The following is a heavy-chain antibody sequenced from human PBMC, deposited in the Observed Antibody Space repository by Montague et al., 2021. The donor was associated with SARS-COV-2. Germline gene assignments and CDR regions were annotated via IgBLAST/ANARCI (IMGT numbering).Heavy chain of an antibody. D-gene: IGHD1-1*01. CDR2: IYFSGST. CDR3: TRLSLGWNTD. Sequence: SETLSLTCTVSGDSMTDSYWSWIRQPPGKGLEYIGYIYFSGSTNHNPSLKSRLTISVDTSKNQFSLKLSSVTAADTAVYFCTRLSLGWNTDWGQGTLVTVSS. J-gene: IGHJ1*01. CDR1: GDSMTDSY. V-gene: IGHV4-59*08.